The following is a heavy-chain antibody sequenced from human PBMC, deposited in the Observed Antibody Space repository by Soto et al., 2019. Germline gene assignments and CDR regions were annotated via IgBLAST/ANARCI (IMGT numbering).Heavy chain of an antibody. CDR1: GGTFCSYA. D-gene: IGHD5-12*01. CDR2: IIPIFGTA. J-gene: IGHJ6*02. V-gene: IGHV1-69*06. CDR3: ARSRRDGYNYYYYGMDV. Sequence: SVKVSCKASGGTFCSYAISWVRQAPGQGLEWMGGIIPIFGTANYAQKFQGRVTITADKSTSTAYMELSSLRSEDTAVYYCARSRRDGYNYYYYGMDVWGQGTTVTV.